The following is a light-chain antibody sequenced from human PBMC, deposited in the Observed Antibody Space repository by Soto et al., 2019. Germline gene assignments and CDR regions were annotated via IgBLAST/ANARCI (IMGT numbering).Light chain of an antibody. CDR1: SSNIGNNY. V-gene: IGLV1-51*02. CDR3: GTWDSCLSAYV. Sequence: QSVLTQPPSVSAAPGQTVTISCSGSSSNIGNNYVSWYQQLPGTAPKLLIYENNKRPSGIPDRFSGSKSGTSATLGITGLQTGDEADYYCGTWDSCLSAYVFGTGTKHTVL. CDR2: ENN. J-gene: IGLJ1*01.